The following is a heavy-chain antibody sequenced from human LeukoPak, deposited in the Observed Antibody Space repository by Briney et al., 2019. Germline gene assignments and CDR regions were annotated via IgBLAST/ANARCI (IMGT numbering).Heavy chain of an antibody. CDR3: ATSKQQLVRHYGDY. V-gene: IGHV1-24*01. J-gene: IGHJ4*02. CDR2: FDPEDGET. D-gene: IGHD6-13*01. Sequence: ASVKVSCKVSGYTHTELSMHWVRQAPGKGLEWMGGFDPEDGETIYAQKFQGRVTMTEDTSTDTAYIELSSLRSEDTAVYYCATSKQQLVRHYGDYWGQGTLVTVSS. CDR1: GYTHTELS.